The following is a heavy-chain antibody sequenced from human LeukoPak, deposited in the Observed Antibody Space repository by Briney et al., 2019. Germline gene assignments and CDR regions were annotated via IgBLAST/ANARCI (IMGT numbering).Heavy chain of an antibody. J-gene: IGHJ3*02. V-gene: IGHV4-39*01. Sequence: SETLSLTCTVSGGSISNSDYYWDWIRQPPGKGLEWIGSIYYSGSTYYNPSLKSRVTISVDTSKNQFSLKLSSVTAADTAVYYCARRGDAFDIWGQGTMVTVSS. D-gene: IGHD3-16*01. CDR3: ARRGDAFDI. CDR2: IYYSGST. CDR1: GGSISNSDYY.